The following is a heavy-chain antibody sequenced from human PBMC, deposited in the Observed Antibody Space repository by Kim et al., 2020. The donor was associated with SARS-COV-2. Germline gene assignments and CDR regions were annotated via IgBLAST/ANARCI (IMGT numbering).Heavy chain of an antibody. Sequence: SETLSLTCTVSAVSITNYYWSWIRQPPGEGLQWIGYIYHSGITNYNPSLKSRVTVSVDTSKNQIALKLSSVTAADTAVYYCARHVDPYYSGLDVWGLGTTVTFSS. V-gene: IGHV4-59*08. CDR1: AVSITNYY. CDR3: ARHVDPYYSGLDV. CDR2: IYHSGIT. J-gene: IGHJ6*02. D-gene: IGHD3-9*01.